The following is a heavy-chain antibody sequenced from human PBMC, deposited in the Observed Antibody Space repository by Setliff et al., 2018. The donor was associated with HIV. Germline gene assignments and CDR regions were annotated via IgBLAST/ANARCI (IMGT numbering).Heavy chain of an antibody. V-gene: IGHV4-59*11. D-gene: IGHD6-19*01. CDR1: GGSIRSHY. CDR2: IYDSGST. J-gene: IGHJ6*03. CDR3: ARVPYPADYYMDV. Sequence: SETLSLTCTVSGGSIRSHYWSWIRQPPGKGLEWIGYIYDSGSTNYNPSLKSRVTISIDTSKSQISLKLTSVSAADTAIYYCARVPYPADYYMDVWGKGTTVTVSS.